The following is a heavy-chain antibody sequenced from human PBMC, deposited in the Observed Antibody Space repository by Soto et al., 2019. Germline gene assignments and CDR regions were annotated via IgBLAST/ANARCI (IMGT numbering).Heavy chain of an antibody. CDR1: GASISRSKW. Sequence: QVQLQESGPGLVKPSGTLSLTCAVSGASISRSKWWTWVRQPPWKGLEWIGDTLHSGSTNYNPSLNSRISISVDQSKNQFSLELTSGTAADTAVYYCAYRPGGYRHDVWGQGTLVIVSP. D-gene: IGHD3-16*02. CDR3: AYRPGGYRHDV. CDR2: TLHSGST. V-gene: IGHV4-4*02. J-gene: IGHJ3*01.